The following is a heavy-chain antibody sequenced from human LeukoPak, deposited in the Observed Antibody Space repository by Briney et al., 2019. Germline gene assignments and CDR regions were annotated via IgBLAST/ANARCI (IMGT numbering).Heavy chain of an antibody. CDR3: ARHQWLGPFDY. V-gene: IGHV4-39*01. J-gene: IGHJ4*02. Sequence: SDTLSLTCTVFGGSISSSSHYWGWIRQPPGEGLERIGSIYFSGSTYYTPSLKSRVTISVDPSTNQFSLKLSSVTAADTAVYYCARHQWLGPFDYWGQGTLVTVSS. D-gene: IGHD6-19*01. CDR1: GGSISSSSHY. CDR2: IYFSGST.